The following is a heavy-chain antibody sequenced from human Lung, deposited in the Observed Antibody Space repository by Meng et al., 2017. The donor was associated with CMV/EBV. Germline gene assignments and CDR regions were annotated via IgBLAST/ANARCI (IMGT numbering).Heavy chain of an antibody. CDR3: ARHYDSSWFGY. Sequence: GEXXKISCKSSGYSFATHWIGWVRQMPGKDLEWMGMIYCGDSKTIYSPFFQGQVTISADKSISTAYLQWSSLQASDTAMYYCARHYDSSWFGYWGQGTLVTVSS. CDR1: GYSFATHW. J-gene: IGHJ4*02. D-gene: IGHD6-13*01. V-gene: IGHV5-51*01. CDR2: IYCGDSKT.